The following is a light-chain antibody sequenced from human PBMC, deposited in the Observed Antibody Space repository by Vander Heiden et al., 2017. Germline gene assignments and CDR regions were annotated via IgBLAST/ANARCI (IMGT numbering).Light chain of an antibody. V-gene: IGKV1-9*01. CDR1: QGISSY. J-gene: IGKJ2*01. CDR2: AAS. CDR3: QQLNSYPRT. Sequence: IQLTQSPSFLSASVGDRVTITCRASQGISSYLAWYQQKAGKAPKLLISAASTLQSGVPSRFSGGGSATEFTLTINSLQPEDFATYYCQQLNSYPRTFGQGTKLEIK.